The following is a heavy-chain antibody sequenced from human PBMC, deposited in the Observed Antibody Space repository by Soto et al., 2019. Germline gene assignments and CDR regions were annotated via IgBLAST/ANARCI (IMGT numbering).Heavy chain of an antibody. V-gene: IGHV4-39*01. D-gene: IGHD3-22*01. CDR3: AVVDSTGNWFDP. CDR1: GGSISSSDFY. J-gene: IGHJ5*02. Sequence: QLQLQESGPGLVKPSETLSLTCTVSGGSISSSDFYRGWLRQPPGKGLDFIGSMYYSGTTYYNPSLKNRITISVDTSKNQFSLKLISVTAADTAVYYCAVVDSTGNWFDPWGQGALVTVSS. CDR2: MYYSGTT.